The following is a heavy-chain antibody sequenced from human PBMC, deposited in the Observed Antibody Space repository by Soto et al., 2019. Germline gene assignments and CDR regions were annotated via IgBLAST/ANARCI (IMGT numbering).Heavy chain of an antibody. CDR1: GYSLTSYW. CDR2: IDPSDSYT. Sequence: GESLKISCQGSGYSLTSYWISWVRQMPGKGLEWMGRIDPSDSYTKYSPSFQGHVTMSADKSISTAYLQWSSLKASDTAMYYCAREEYNWNYDYYYGMDVWGQGTTVTVSS. CDR3: AREEYNWNYDYYYGMDV. V-gene: IGHV5-10-1*01. D-gene: IGHD1-20*01. J-gene: IGHJ6*02.